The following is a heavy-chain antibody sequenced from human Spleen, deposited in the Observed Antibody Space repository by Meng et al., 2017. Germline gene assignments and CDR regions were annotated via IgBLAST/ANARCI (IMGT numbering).Heavy chain of an antibody. Sequence: ASVKVSCKASGYTFTDYYMHWVRQAPGQGLEWMGRINSNSGGTNYAQKFQGRVSMTGDTSISTAYVELSGLRSDDTAVYYCARDENISLGKLFGDYWGQGTLVTVSS. CDR1: GYTFTDYY. CDR2: INSNSGGT. CDR3: ARDENISLGKLFGDY. J-gene: IGHJ4*02. D-gene: IGHD2-21*01. V-gene: IGHV1-2*02.